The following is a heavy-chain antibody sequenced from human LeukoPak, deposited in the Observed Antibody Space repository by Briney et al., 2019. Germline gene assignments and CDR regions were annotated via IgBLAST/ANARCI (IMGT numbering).Heavy chain of an antibody. CDR1: GYTLTELS. Sequence: ASVKVSCKVSGYTLTELSMHWVRQAPGKGLEWMGGFDPEDGETIYAQKFQGRVTMTEDTSTDTAYMELSSLRSEDTAVYYCATAHPHDYYDSSGPFDYWGQGALVTVSS. CDR3: ATAHPHDYYDSSGPFDY. CDR2: FDPEDGET. D-gene: IGHD3-22*01. J-gene: IGHJ4*02. V-gene: IGHV1-24*01.